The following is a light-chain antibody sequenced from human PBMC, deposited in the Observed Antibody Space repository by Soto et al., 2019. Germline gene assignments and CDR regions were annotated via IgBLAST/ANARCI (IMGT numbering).Light chain of an antibody. CDR1: QDISSY. J-gene: IGKJ4*01. CDR3: QQSNSYPLT. Sequence: IQLTQSPSSLSASVGDIVTITCRASQDISSYLAWYQQKSGKAPKLLIYAASTLQSGVPSRFSGSGSGTDFTLTISILQPEDFATYYCQQSNSYPLTFGGGTKVEIK. CDR2: AAS. V-gene: IGKV1-9*01.